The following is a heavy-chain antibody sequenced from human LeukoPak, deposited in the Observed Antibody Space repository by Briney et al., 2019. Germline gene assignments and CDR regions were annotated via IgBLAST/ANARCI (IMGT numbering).Heavy chain of an antibody. CDR3: ARGIRLLYYYDSSGYYYFDY. Sequence: GASVKASCKASGYTFTGYYMHWVRQAPGQGLEWMGGIIPIFGTANYAQKFQGRVTITADKSTSTAYMELSSLRSEDTAVYYCARGIRLLYYYDSSGYYYFDYWGQGTLVTVSS. V-gene: IGHV1-69*06. D-gene: IGHD3-22*01. CDR2: IIPIFGTA. J-gene: IGHJ4*02. CDR1: GYTFTGYY.